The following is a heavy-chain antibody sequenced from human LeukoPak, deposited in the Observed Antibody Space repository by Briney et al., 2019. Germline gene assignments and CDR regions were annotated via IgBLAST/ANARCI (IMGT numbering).Heavy chain of an antibody. J-gene: IGHJ4*02. CDR1: GFTFSSYW. V-gene: IGHV3-7*01. CDR3: ARWGSGYSGYYFDY. CDR2: IKQDGSEK. Sequence: GGSLRLSCAASGFTFSSYWMSWVRQAPGKGLEWVANIKQDGSEKYYVDSVKGRFTISRDNAKDSLYLQMNSLRAEDTAVYYYARWGSGYSGYYFDYWGQGTLVTVSS. D-gene: IGHD3-3*01.